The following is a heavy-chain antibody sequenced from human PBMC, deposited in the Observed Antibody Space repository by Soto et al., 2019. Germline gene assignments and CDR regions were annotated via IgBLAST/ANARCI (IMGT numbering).Heavy chain of an antibody. J-gene: IGHJ4*02. CDR3: ARTVGAAYYFDF. D-gene: IGHD1-26*01. CDR1: GSSIIGYY. V-gene: IGHV4-59*12. CDR2: IHYSGSA. Sequence: QVQLQESGPGLVKPSETLSLTCTFSGSSIIGYYWTWIRQSPERGLEWIGYIHYSGSANYNPSLNSRLTMSVDRSKSQFSMKLASVTAADTAMYYCARTVGAAYYFDFWGQGALVTVSS.